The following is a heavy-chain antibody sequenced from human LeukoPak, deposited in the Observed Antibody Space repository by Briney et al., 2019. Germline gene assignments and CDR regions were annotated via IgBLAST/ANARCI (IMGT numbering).Heavy chain of an antibody. CDR2: IRSKGYGGTT. J-gene: IGHJ4*02. CDR1: GFTFGEYP. CDR3: TRGHLPNPQYYFDY. Sequence: GGSLRLSCTASGFTFGEYPMTWVRQAPGKGLEWVGFIRSKGYGGTTEYAASVKGRFTISRDDSKSIAYLQMNSLKAEDTAVYYCTRGHLPNPQYYFDYWGQGTPVTVSS. V-gene: IGHV3-49*04. D-gene: IGHD1-14*01.